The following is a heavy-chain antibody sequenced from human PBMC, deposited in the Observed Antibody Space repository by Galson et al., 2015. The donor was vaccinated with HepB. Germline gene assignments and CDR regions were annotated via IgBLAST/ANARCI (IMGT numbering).Heavy chain of an antibody. Sequence: SLRLSCAASGFTFSSYAMSWVRQAPGKGLEWVSAISGSGGSTYYADSVKGRFTISRDNSKNTLYLQMNSLRAEDTAVNYCAKDSDYGDYGFDYWGQGTLVTVSS. CDR2: ISGSGGST. CDR3: AKDSDYGDYGFDY. J-gene: IGHJ4*02. V-gene: IGHV3-23*01. D-gene: IGHD4-17*01. CDR1: GFTFSSYA.